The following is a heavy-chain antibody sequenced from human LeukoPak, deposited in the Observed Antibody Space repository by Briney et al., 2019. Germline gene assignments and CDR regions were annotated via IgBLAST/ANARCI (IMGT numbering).Heavy chain of an antibody. CDR3: ARGRDHSNSEKEDWFDP. CDR2: LYMSGIT. Sequence: SETLSLTCAVYGGSFSGYYWNWIRHPAGKGLEWIGRLYMSGITDYNPSLKSRVTMSVDTSKNQFSLKLSSLTAADTAVYYCARGRDHSNSEKEDWFDPWGQGTLVTVSS. J-gene: IGHJ5*02. V-gene: IGHV4-59*10. D-gene: IGHD4-11*01. CDR1: GGSFSGYY.